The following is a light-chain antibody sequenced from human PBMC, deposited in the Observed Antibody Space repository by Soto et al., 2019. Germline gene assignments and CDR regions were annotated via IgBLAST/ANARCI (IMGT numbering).Light chain of an antibody. CDR2: GTS. V-gene: IGKV3-20*01. CDR1: QSISNNH. CDR3: EYYGNTII. J-gene: IGKJ4*01. Sequence: EIVLTQSPGTLSLSPGERVTLSCRTSQSISNNHLAWYQQKPGQAPRLLIHGTSNRATGIPDRFSGSGSGTDVTLTFSRLEPEDIAVYYCEYYGNTIIFGGGTKVEIK.